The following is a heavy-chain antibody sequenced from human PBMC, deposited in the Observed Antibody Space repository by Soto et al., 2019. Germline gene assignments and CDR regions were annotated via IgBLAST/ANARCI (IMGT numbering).Heavy chain of an antibody. CDR1: GGSISVYY. CDR2: IYDSGSP. CDR3: ARGVGSSPPRY. V-gene: IGHV4-59*01. Sequence: SETLSLTCTISGGSISVYYWSWIRQPPGQALEWIGYIYDSGSPYYNPSLRSRDIISADTSKNQISRKLTSAPAADTVVYYCARGVGSSPPRYWGRGTLVTVSS. J-gene: IGHJ4*02. D-gene: IGHD1-26*01.